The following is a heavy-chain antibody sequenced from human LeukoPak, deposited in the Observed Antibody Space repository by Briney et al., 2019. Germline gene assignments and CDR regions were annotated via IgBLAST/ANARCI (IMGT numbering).Heavy chain of an antibody. J-gene: IGHJ1*01. Sequence: KTSETLSLTCTVSGGSISSYYWSWIRQPAGKGLEWIGYMYYSGSPYYNPSLKSRLTISVDTSKSQFSLQLTSVTAADTAVYYCARAYSYYYHSSAYYPPKYFQHWGQGTLVTVSS. V-gene: IGHV4-59*12. CDR3: ARAYSYYYHSSAYYPPKYFQH. D-gene: IGHD3-22*01. CDR1: GGSISSYY. CDR2: MYYSGSP.